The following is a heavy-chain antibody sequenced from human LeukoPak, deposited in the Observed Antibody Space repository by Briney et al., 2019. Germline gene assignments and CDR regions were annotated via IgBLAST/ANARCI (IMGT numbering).Heavy chain of an antibody. V-gene: IGHV3-74*01. Sequence: PGGSLRLSCAASGFTFSSYWMHRVRQAPGKGLVWVSRISSDVTTTDYADSVKGRFTISRDNAKNTLYLQMNSLRAEDTAVYYCAKGDLVRPRSVFDYWGQGTLVTVSS. CDR2: ISSDVTTT. J-gene: IGHJ4*02. D-gene: IGHD3-10*01. CDR1: GFTFSSYW. CDR3: AKGDLVRPRSVFDY.